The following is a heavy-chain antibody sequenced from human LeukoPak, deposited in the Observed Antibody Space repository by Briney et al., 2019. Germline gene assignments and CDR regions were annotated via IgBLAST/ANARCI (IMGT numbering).Heavy chain of an antibody. D-gene: IGHD5-24*01. CDR1: GFTFSSSA. Sequence: GGSLRLSCAASGFTFSSSAMGWVRQAPGKGLEWVSSISGSGSGGSTYYADSVKGRFTISRDNSKNTLYLQMNSLTAEDTAVYYCAKSGYNRFDYWGQGTLVTVSS. CDR2: ISGSGSGGST. J-gene: IGHJ4*02. CDR3: AKSGYNRFDY. V-gene: IGHV3-23*01.